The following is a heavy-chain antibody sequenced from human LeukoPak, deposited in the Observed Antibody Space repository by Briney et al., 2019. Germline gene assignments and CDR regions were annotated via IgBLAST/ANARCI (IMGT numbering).Heavy chain of an antibody. CDR1: GFTFSSYW. CDR2: INTDGSST. D-gene: IGHD5-18*01. CDR3: AREDTVGIGIDY. J-gene: IGHJ4*02. Sequence: GGSLRLSCAASGFTFSSYWMHWVRQAPGKGLVGVSRINTDGSSTTYADSVKGRFTITRDNAKNTLYLQMNSLRAEDTAVYYCAREDTVGIGIDYWGQGTLVTVSS. V-gene: IGHV3-74*01.